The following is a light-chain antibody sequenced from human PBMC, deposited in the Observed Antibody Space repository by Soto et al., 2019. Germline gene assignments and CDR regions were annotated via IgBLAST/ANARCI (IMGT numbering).Light chain of an antibody. J-gene: IGKJ1*01. CDR2: GAS. Sequence: EIVLTQSPGTLPLSPGERATLSCRASKSVSSSYLAWNQQKPGQAPRLLIYGASSRATGIPDRFSGSGSGTDFTLTISRLEPEDFAVYYCQPYGSSLWTFGQGTKVEIK. CDR3: QPYGSSLWT. V-gene: IGKV3-20*01. CDR1: KSVSSSY.